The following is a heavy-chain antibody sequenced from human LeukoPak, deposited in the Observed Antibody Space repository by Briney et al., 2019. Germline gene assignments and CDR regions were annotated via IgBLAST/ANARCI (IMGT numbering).Heavy chain of an antibody. J-gene: IGHJ4*02. V-gene: IGHV1-2*02. CDR2: INPNGGGT. CDR3: ARVGFSSSSPDY. D-gene: IGHD6-13*01. CDR1: GYTFTGYY. Sequence: ASVKVSCKASGYTFTGYYMHWVRQAPGQGLEWMGWINPNGGGTNYAQKFQGRVTMTRDTSISTAYMELSRLRSDDTAVYYCARVGFSSSSPDYWGQGTLVTVSS.